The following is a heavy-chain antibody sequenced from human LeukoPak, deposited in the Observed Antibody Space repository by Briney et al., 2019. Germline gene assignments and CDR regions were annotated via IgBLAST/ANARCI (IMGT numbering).Heavy chain of an antibody. D-gene: IGHD4-17*01. Sequence: SETLSLTCAVSGGSIGSSNWWSWVRQPPGKGLEWIGEIYHSGSTNYNPSLKSRVTISVDRSKNQFSLKLSSVTAADTAVYYCARDLWVTTVTTTLVHAFDIWGQGTMVTVSS. CDR1: GGSIGSSNW. CDR2: IYHSGST. V-gene: IGHV4-4*02. J-gene: IGHJ3*02. CDR3: ARDLWVTTVTTTLVHAFDI.